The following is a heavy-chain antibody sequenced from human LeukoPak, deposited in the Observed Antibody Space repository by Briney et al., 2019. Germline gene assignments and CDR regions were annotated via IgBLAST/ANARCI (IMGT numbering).Heavy chain of an antibody. CDR2: ISYSGST. CDR1: GGSISSYY. CDR3: ARHFSGAAPGLV. V-gene: IGHV4-59*08. J-gene: IGHJ4*02. Sequence: SETLSLTCTVSGGSISSYYWSWVQQSPGKGLEWIGYISYSGSTNYNPSLKSRVTISVDTSKNQFSLNLSSVTAADTVVYYCARHFSGAAPGLVWGQGTLVTVSS. D-gene: IGHD6-13*01.